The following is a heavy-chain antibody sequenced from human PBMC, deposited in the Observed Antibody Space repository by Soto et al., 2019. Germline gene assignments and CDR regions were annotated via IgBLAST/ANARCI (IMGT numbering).Heavy chain of an antibody. CDR1: GFILSDCA. V-gene: IGHV3-48*01. Sequence: EVQLVESGGGLVQPGGSLRLSCATSGFILSDCAMNWVRQAPGKGLELVSYISSSSSVIDYADSVKGRFTVSRDNARNSLYRQMNSLRAEDTAVYYCARDLSWGSNWYYYMDVWGKGTTVTVSS. CDR3: ARDLSWGSNWYYYMDV. CDR2: ISSSSSVI. D-gene: IGHD7-27*01. J-gene: IGHJ6*03.